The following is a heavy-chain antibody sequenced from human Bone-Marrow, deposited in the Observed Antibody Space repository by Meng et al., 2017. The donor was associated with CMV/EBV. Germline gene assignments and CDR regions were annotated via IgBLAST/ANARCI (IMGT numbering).Heavy chain of an antibody. V-gene: IGHV3-33*06. D-gene: IGHD4-11*01. CDR1: GFNFSNYG. CDR2: IWYDASNK. CDR3: AKDQGDDYNNYGLGGYYYYYGMDV. Sequence: GESLKISCAASGFNFSNYGMHWVRQAPGKGLEWVAIIWYDASNKYYADSVKGRFIISRDNSKNTLYLQMYSLRVEDTAVYYCAKDQGDDYNNYGLGGYYYYYGMDVWGQGTTVPVSS. J-gene: IGHJ6*01.